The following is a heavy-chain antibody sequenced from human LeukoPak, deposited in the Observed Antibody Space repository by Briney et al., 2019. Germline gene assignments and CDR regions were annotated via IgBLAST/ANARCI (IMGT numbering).Heavy chain of an antibody. CDR1: GFPFSSYW. V-gene: IGHV3-7*04. CDR2: IKQDGSKK. Sequence: GGSLRLSCVASGFPFSSYWMTWVRQAPGKGLEWAANIKQDGSKKSYVDSVKGRFTISRDNAKNSLYLQMNSLRAEDTAIYYCTRVGYIDEGIDYWGQGTLVTASS. CDR3: TRVGYIDEGIDY. D-gene: IGHD5-24*01. J-gene: IGHJ4*02.